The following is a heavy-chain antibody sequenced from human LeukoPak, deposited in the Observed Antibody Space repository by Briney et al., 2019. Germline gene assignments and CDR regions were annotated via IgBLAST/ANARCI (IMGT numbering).Heavy chain of an antibody. CDR2: IYYSWST. V-gene: IGHV4-59*11. D-gene: IGHD3-9*01. Sequence: SETLSLTCTVSGGSISSHYWSWIRQPRGKGLEWIGYIYYSWSTNYNPSLKSRVTISVDTSKNQFSLKLSSVTAADTAVYYCARTADILTGYRKGLWFDPWGQGTLVTVSS. CDR3: ARTADILTGYRKGLWFDP. J-gene: IGHJ5*02. CDR1: GGSISSHY.